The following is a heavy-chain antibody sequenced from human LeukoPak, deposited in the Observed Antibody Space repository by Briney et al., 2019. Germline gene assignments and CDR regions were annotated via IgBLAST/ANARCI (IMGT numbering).Heavy chain of an antibody. V-gene: IGHV1-2*02. Sequence: ASVKVSYKASGYTFTGYYMHWVRQAPGQGLEWMGWINPNSGGTNYAQKFQGRVTMTRDTSISTAYMELSRLRSDDTAVYYCASRGDPNRGYALRDYYYYMDVWGKGTTVTVSS. D-gene: IGHD6-25*01. CDR2: INPNSGGT. CDR1: GYTFTGYY. J-gene: IGHJ6*03. CDR3: ASRGDPNRGYALRDYYYYMDV.